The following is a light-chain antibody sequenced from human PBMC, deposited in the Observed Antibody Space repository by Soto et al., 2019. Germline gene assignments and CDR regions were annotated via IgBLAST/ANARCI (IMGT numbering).Light chain of an antibody. CDR2: AAS. V-gene: IGKV1-8*01. CDR3: QHFRSFPIT. J-gene: IGKJ5*01. Sequence: AIRMTQSPSSFSASTGDRVTITCRASQGISSYLAWYQQKPGKAPKLLIYAASTLQSGVPSRFSGSGSGTDFTLTISSLQPEDFATYYCQHFRSFPITFGQGTRLEIK. CDR1: QGISSY.